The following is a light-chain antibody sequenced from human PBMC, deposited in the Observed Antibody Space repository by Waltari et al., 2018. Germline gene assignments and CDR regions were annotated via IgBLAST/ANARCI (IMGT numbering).Light chain of an antibody. Sequence: DIQTTQSPSSLSASVGDRVTITCRASQTISKYLNWYRQKPGKAPELLIYITTNLQGEVTTRFSGSGSGTNFTLTISSLQPEDFATYYCPQAYSAPLTFGGGTKVEFK. CDR3: PQAYSAPLT. J-gene: IGKJ4*01. V-gene: IGKV1-39*01. CDR1: QTISKY. CDR2: ITT.